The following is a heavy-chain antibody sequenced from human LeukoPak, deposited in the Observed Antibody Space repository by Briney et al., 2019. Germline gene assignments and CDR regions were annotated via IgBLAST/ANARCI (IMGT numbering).Heavy chain of an antibody. CDR2: ISASGGST. J-gene: IGHJ4*02. CDR3: AKEECRGRGVFFDY. Sequence: GGSLRLSCAASGFTFSSYAMSWVRQAPGKGLEWVSAISASGGSTYYADSVKGRSTISGDTSKNTLYLQMNSLRAEDTAVYYCAKEECRGRGVFFDYWGQGTLVTVSS. CDR1: GFTFSSYA. V-gene: IGHV3-23*01. D-gene: IGHD3-10*01.